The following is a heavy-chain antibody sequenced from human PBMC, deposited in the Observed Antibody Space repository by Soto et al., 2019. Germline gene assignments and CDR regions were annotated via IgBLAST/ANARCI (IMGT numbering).Heavy chain of an antibody. J-gene: IGHJ4*02. V-gene: IGHV3-7*01. D-gene: IGHD2-2*01. CDR3: ARTGYCTSTSCYVPFDY. Sequence: PGGSLRLSCAASGFTFTRYWMSWVRQAPGKGLEWVANIKQDGSEKNYVDSVKGRFTISRDNAKNSLYLQMNSLRAEDTAVYYCARTGYCTSTSCYVPFDYWGQGTLVTVSS. CDR2: IKQDGSEK. CDR1: GFTFTRYW.